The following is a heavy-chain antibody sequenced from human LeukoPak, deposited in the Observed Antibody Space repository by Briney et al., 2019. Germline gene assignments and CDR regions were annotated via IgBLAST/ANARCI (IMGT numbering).Heavy chain of an antibody. D-gene: IGHD3-22*01. CDR1: GGSISSSSYY. J-gene: IGHJ4*02. Sequence: PSETLSLTCTVSGGSISSSSYYWGWIRQPPGKGLEWIGSIYYSGSTYYNPSLESRVTISVDTSKNQFSLKLSSVTAADTAVYYCASLERYYYDSSGRYYFDYWGQGTLVTVSS. V-gene: IGHV4-39*01. CDR2: IYYSGST. CDR3: ASLERYYYDSSGRYYFDY.